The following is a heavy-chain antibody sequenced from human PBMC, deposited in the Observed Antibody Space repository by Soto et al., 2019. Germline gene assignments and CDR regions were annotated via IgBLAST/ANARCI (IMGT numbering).Heavy chain of an antibody. J-gene: IGHJ4*02. CDR2: INPYSGGT. Sequence: ASVKVSCKASGYTFTDHYIHWLRQAPGQSLELMGWINPYSGGTHFARKFQDRVTMARDTSVSTAYMELSSLKSDDTAVYYCARPKYGETYFDSWGQGTVVTVSS. CDR3: ARPKYGETYFDS. CDR1: GYTFTDHY. D-gene: IGHD2-21*01. V-gene: IGHV1-2*02.